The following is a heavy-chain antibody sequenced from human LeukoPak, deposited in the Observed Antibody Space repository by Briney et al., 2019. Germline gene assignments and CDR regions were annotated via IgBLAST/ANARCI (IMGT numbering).Heavy chain of an antibody. CDR1: GYSISSGYY. CDR2: IYHSGST. CDR3: ARSQGSSWYKYYYYYMDV. J-gene: IGHJ6*03. D-gene: IGHD6-13*01. V-gene: IGHV4-38-2*02. Sequence: PSQTLSLTCTVSGYSISSGYYWGWIRQPPGKGLEWIGSIYHSGSTYYNPSLKSRVTISVDTSKNQFSLKLSSVTAADTAVYYCARSQGSSWYKYYYYYMDVWGKGTTVTVSS.